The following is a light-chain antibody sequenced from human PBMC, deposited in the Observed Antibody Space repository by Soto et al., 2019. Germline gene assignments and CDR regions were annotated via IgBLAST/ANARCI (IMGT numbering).Light chain of an antibody. J-gene: IGLJ2*01. Sequence: SYELTQPPSVSVAPGKTARITCGGNNIGSKSVHCYQQKPGQAPVLVIYYDSDRPSGIPERFSGSNSGNTATLTISRVEAGDEADYYCQVWDSSSDLHVVFGGGTQLTVL. CDR1: NIGSKS. CDR2: YDS. V-gene: IGLV3-21*04. CDR3: QVWDSSSDLHVV.